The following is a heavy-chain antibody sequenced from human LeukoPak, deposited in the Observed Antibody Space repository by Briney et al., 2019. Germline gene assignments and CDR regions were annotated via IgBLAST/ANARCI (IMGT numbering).Heavy chain of an antibody. CDR1: GFTFNSYG. Sequence: GGSLRLSCAASGFTFNSYGMYWVRQAPGKGLEWVAVISYDGSNKYYADSVKGRFTISRDNAKNSLYLQMNSLRAEDTAVYYCARVFGGLRNPPDYWGQGTLVTVSS. CDR2: ISYDGSNK. CDR3: ARVFGGLRNPPDY. V-gene: IGHV3-30*03. D-gene: IGHD3-16*01. J-gene: IGHJ4*02.